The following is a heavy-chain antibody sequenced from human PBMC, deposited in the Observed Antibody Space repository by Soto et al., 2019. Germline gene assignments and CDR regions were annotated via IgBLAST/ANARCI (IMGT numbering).Heavy chain of an antibody. CDR3: VKDLGDIVVEPAAILYCYYGMDV. D-gene: IGHD2-2*01. J-gene: IGHJ6*02. CDR2: ITYDGSNK. V-gene: IGHV3-30*18. Sequence: QVQLVESGGGVVQPGRSLRLSCAASGFTFSSYGMHWVRQAPGKGLEWVAVITYDGSNKYYADSVKGGFTISRDNSKNRLYLQMNSLRAADTAVYYCVKDLGDIVVEPAAILYCYYGMDVWGQGTTVTVSS. CDR1: GFTFSSYG.